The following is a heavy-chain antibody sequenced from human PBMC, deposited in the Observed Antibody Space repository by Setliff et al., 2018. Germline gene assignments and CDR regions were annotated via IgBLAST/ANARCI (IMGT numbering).Heavy chain of an antibody. D-gene: IGHD4-17*01. J-gene: IGHJ4*02. Sequence: SETLSLTCTVSGGSISSHYWGWIRQPPGKGLEWIGSIYYSGSTNYNPSLKSRVTISVDTSKNQFSLKLSSVTAADTAVYYCASLSSMSVTTSYWGQGTLVTVSS. CDR1: GGSISSHY. CDR2: IYYSGST. V-gene: IGHV4-59*11. CDR3: ASLSSMSVTTSY.